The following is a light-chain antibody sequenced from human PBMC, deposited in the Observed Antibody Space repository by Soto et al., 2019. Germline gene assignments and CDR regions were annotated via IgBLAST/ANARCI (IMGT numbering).Light chain of an antibody. Sequence: QSALTQPPSASGSPGQSVTISCTGTSSDIGGYDHVSWYQQHPGKAPKVVIYEVTKRPSGVPDRFSGFKAGNTASLTVFGLQPEDEADYYCSSYTSSSTLEVFGGGTKVTVL. CDR3: SSYTSSSTLEV. CDR2: EVT. J-gene: IGLJ2*01. V-gene: IGLV2-8*01. CDR1: SSDIGGYDH.